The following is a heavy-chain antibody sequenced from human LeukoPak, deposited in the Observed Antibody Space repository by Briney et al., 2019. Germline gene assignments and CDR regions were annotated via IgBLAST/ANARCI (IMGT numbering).Heavy chain of an antibody. Sequence: SETLSLTCTVPGSSISSYYWSWIRQPAGKGLEWIGRIYTSGSTNYNPSLKSRVTLSADTSKNQLSLRLSSVTAADTAVYYCTTIKRGNIFGYFDFWGQGILVTVSS. CDR3: TTIKRGNIFGYFDF. V-gene: IGHV4-4*07. J-gene: IGHJ4*02. CDR2: IYTSGST. CDR1: GSSISSYY. D-gene: IGHD5-18*01.